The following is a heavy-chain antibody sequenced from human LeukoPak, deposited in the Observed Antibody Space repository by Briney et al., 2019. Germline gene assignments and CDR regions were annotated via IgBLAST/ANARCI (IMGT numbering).Heavy chain of an antibody. CDR1: GFTVSSHY. D-gene: IGHD5-18*01. J-gene: IGHJ4*02. V-gene: IGHV3-66*01. CDR3: ARPGYSYGFDY. CDR2: MYSGGST. Sequence: GGSLRLSCAASGFTVSSHYMTWVRQAPGKGLEWVSVMYSGGSTYYADSVKGRVAISRDNSQNTVFLQMNSVRVEDTAVYYCARPGYSYGFDYWGQGTLVTVSS.